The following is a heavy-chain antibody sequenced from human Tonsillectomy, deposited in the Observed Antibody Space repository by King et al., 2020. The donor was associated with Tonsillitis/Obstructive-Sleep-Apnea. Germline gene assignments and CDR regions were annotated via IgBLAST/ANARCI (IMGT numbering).Heavy chain of an antibody. V-gene: IGHV3-30*04. J-gene: IGHJ3*02. Sequence: HVQLVESGGGVVQPGRSLRLSCAASGFTFSRYAIHWVRQGPGKGLEWVAVISYDGSNKYYADSVEGRFTISRDNSKNTLYLQMNSLGAEDTAMYYCAREGIYDTSGYADAFDIWGQGTMVTVSS. D-gene: IGHD3-22*01. CDR2: ISYDGSNK. CDR1: GFTFSRYA. CDR3: AREGIYDTSGYADAFDI.